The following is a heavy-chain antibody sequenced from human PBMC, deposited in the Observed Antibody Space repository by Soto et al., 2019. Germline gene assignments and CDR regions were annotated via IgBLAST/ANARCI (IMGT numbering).Heavy chain of an antibody. CDR2: IYYSGST. CDR1: GGSISSGDYY. Sequence: SETLSLTCTVSGGSISSGDYYWSWIRQPPGKGLEWIGYIYYSGSTYYNPSLKSRVTISVDTSKNQFSLKLSSVTAADTAVYYCARGTSYYGMDVWGQGNTVTVSS. V-gene: IGHV4-30-4*01. J-gene: IGHJ6*02. CDR3: ARGTSYYGMDV.